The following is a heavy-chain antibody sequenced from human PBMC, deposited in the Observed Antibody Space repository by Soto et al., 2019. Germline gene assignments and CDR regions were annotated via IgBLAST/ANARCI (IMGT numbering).Heavy chain of an antibody. Sequence: SETLSLTCTVSGGSVSSGSYYWSWIRQPPGKGLEWIGYIYYGGTTSYNPSLMSRVTISLETSKSQISLRLSSVTAADTAFYYWARLGANYRSRDPWGPGPLVTAS. CDR1: GGSVSSGSYY. CDR3: ARLGANYRSRDP. D-gene: IGHD3-10*01. CDR2: IYYGGTT. V-gene: IGHV4-61*01. J-gene: IGHJ5*02.